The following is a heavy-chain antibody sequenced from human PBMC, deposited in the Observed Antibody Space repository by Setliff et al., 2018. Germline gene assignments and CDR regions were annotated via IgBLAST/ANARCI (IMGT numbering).Heavy chain of an antibody. J-gene: IGHJ3*02. D-gene: IGHD3-16*01. CDR3: ARVAEYDTIDI. Sequence: GGSLRLSCAASGFTFISYAMHWVRQAPGKGLEYVSAISSNGVRLSYADSVKCRFTISRDISKNTLYLQMDSLRHEDTAVYYCARVAEYDTIDIWGQGTMVTVSS. V-gene: IGHV3-64*02. CDR2: ISSNGVRL. CDR1: GFTFISYA.